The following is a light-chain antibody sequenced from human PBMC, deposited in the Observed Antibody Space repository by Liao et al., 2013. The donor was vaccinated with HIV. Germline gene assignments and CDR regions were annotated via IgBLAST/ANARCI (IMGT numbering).Light chain of an antibody. CDR2: YDT. CDR1: NIGSKA. CDR3: QVWDSSTDHVL. Sequence: SYVLTQPPSVSAAPEKTARITCGGDNIGSKAVHWYQQKPGQAPVLVMYYDTDRPSGIPERFSGTKSGNTATLTISRVEAGDEADYYCQVWDSSTDHVLFGGGTKLTVL. V-gene: IGLV3-21*04. J-gene: IGLJ2*01.